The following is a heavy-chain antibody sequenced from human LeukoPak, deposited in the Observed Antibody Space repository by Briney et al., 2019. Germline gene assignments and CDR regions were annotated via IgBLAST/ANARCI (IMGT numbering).Heavy chain of an antibody. CDR3: ARGLGCDY. CDR1: GGSISSYY. CDR2: IYYSGST. V-gene: IGHV4-59*01. J-gene: IGHJ4*02. D-gene: IGHD3-9*01. Sequence: SETLSLACTVSGGSISSYYWSWIRQPPGKGLEWIGYIYYSGSTNYNPSLKSRVTISVDTSKNQFSLKLSSVTAADTAVYYCARGLGCDYWGQGTLVTVSS.